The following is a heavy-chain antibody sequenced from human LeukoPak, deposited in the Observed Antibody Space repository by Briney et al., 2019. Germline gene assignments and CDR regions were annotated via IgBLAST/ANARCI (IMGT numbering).Heavy chain of an antibody. Sequence: SETLSLTCTVSGVSISSSSYYWGWIRQPPGKGLEWIGIIYYSGNTYYNPSLKSRVTISVDTSKNQFSLKLTSVTAADTALYYCARDAVTYDAFDIWGQGTMVTVSS. J-gene: IGHJ3*02. CDR1: GVSISSSSYY. CDR3: ARDAVTYDAFDI. V-gene: IGHV4-39*07. CDR2: IYYSGNT. D-gene: IGHD2-21*02.